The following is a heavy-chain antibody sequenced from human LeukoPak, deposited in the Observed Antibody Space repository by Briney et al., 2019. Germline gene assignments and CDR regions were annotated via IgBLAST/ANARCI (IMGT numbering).Heavy chain of an antibody. J-gene: IGHJ3*02. V-gene: IGHV1-2*02. CDR2: INPNSGGT. Sequence: GASVKVSCKASGYTFNTYGITWVRQAPGQGLEWMGWINPNSGGTNYAQKFQGRVTMTRDTSISTAYMELSRLRSDDTAVYYCARDYYGSGSYYRPINADAFDIWGQGTMVTVSS. CDR3: ARDYYGSGSYYRPINADAFDI. D-gene: IGHD3-10*01. CDR1: GYTFNTYG.